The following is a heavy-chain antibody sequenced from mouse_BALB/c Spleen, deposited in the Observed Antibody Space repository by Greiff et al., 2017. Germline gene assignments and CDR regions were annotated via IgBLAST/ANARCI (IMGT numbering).Heavy chain of an antibody. CDR3: AMGSNDSWFAY. CDR1: GFNIKDYY. J-gene: IGHJ3*01. D-gene: IGHD2-12*01. CDR2: IDPENGNT. Sequence: EVQLQQSGAELVRPGALVKLSCKASGFNIKDYYMHWVKQRPEQGLEWIGWIDPENGNTIYDPKFQGKASITADTSSNTAYLQLSSLTSEDTAVYYCAMGSNDSWFAYWGQGTLVTVSA. V-gene: IGHV14-1*02.